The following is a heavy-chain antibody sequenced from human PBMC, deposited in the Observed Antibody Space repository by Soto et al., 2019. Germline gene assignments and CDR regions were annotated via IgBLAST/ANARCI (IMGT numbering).Heavy chain of an antibody. CDR2: VNPRSGDT. V-gene: IGHV1-2*02. D-gene: IGHD2-21*02. CDR3: ASQLAFCGCDCFTDTMDY. CDR1: GYTFINYY. Sequence: GSSVKVSCKTSGYTFINYYIHWVRQAPGQGLEWMGWVNPRSGDTNYAQKFQGRVTMTRDTSISTAYMDLSSLRSDDTAVFYCASQLAFCGCDCFTDTMDYWGQGSLVTVSS. J-gene: IGHJ4*02.